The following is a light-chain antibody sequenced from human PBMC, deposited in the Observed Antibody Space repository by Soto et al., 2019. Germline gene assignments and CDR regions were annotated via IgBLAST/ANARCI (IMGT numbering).Light chain of an antibody. Sequence: SLLPQPPSASGSPGQSVTISCTGTSSDVGGYNYVSWYQQHPGKAPKLMIYEVSKRPSGVPDRFSGSKSGNTASLTVSGLQAEDEADYYCSSYAGSNNFVFGTGTKVTVL. CDR2: EVS. CDR1: SSDVGGYNY. V-gene: IGLV2-8*01. J-gene: IGLJ1*01. CDR3: SSYAGSNNFV.